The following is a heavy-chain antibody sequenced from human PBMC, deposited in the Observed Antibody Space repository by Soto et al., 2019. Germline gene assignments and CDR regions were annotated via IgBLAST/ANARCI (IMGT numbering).Heavy chain of an antibody. CDR1: GFIFSSYA. V-gene: IGHV3-30-3*01. CDR2: ISYDGDKK. CDR3: AQGIPGYYYGMDV. D-gene: IGHD5-18*01. J-gene: IGHJ6*02. Sequence: QEQLVESGGGVVPPRRSLRRSCAASGFIFSSYAMHWVRQAPGKGLEWVALISYDGDKKEYGDSVKGRFTISRDTSRNTLYLQMNSLRPEDTAVYFCAQGIPGYYYGMDVWGQGTTVTVSS.